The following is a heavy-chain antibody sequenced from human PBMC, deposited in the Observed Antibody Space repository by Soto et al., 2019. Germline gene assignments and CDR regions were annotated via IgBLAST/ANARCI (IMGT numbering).Heavy chain of an antibody. CDR3: ARVAPIAAAGTDYYYYMDV. D-gene: IGHD6-13*01. CDR2: ISAYNGNT. J-gene: IGHJ6*03. CDR1: GYTFTSYG. Sequence: ASVKVSCKASGYTFTSYGISWVRQAPGQGLEWMGWISAYNGNTNYAQKLQGRVTMTTDTSTSTAYMELRSLRSDDTAVYYCARVAPIAAAGTDYYYYMDVCGKGTTVTVSS. V-gene: IGHV1-18*01.